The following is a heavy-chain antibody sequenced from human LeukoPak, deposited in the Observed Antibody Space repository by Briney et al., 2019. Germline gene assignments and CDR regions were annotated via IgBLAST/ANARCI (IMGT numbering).Heavy chain of an antibody. J-gene: IGHJ5*02. D-gene: IGHD2-15*01. CDR1: GFTFSTYS. V-gene: IGHV3-21*01. Sequence: PGGSLRLSCVASGFTFSTYSMTWVRQAPGRGLEWVSSISGSSDNIVYADSVKGRFTLSRDNAKKSLYLQMNSLRAEDTAVYYCVAYTGGSCLHKWFDPWGQGILVTVSS. CDR3: VAYTGGSCLHKWFDP. CDR2: ISGSSDNI.